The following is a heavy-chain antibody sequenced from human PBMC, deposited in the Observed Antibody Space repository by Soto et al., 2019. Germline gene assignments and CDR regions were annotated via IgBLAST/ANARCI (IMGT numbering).Heavy chain of an antibody. CDR3: AREESSSSFDY. CDR2: ISYDGSNK. CDR1: GFTFSSYA. J-gene: IGHJ4*02. Sequence: ESGGGVVQPGRSLRLSCAASGFTFSSYAMHWVRQAPGKGLEWVAVISYDGSNKYYADSVKGRFTISRDNSKNTLYLQMNSLRAEDTAVYYCAREESSSSFDYWGQGTLVTVSS. D-gene: IGHD6-6*01. V-gene: IGHV3-30-3*01.